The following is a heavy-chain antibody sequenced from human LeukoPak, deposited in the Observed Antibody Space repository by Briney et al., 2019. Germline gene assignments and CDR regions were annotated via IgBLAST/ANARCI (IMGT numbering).Heavy chain of an antibody. CDR3: ARRYEYGGNSVDTFDY. Sequence: GESLKISCKGSGYSFSYYWIGWVRQMPGKGLEGMGIIYPGDSDTRYSPSFQGQVTISADKSISPAYLQWSSLKASDTAMYYCARRYEYGGNSVDTFDYWGQGTLVTVSS. J-gene: IGHJ4*02. CDR2: IYPGDSDT. CDR1: GYSFSYYW. V-gene: IGHV5-51*01. D-gene: IGHD4-23*01.